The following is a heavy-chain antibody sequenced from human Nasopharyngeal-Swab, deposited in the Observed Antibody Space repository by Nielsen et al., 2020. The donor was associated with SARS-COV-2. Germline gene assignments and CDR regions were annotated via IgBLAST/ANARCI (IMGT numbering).Heavy chain of an antibody. CDR3: AREGSSWYKFDY. V-gene: IGHV4-61*02. CDR1: GGSISSGSYY. Sequence: SETLSLTCTVSGGSISSGSYYWSWIRQPAGKGLEWIGRIYTSGGTNYNPSLKSRVTISVDTSKNQFSLKLSSVTAADTAVYYCAREGSSWYKFDYWGQGTLVTVSS. CDR2: IYTSGGT. D-gene: IGHD6-13*01. J-gene: IGHJ4*02.